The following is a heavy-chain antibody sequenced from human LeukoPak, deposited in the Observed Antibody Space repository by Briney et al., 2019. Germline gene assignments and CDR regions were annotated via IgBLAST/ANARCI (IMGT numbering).Heavy chain of an antibody. Sequence: GGSLRLSCLASEFSFSSYPMHWVRQAPGKGLECVSTISTGGGTYYADSVKGRFIVSRDNSKNTLYLQMSSLRFEDAAMYYCVRAKFTTRWEPFDYWGQGTLVTVSS. CDR3: VRAKFTTRWEPFDY. D-gene: IGHD1-14*01. J-gene: IGHJ4*02. V-gene: IGHV3-64D*06. CDR1: EFSFSSYP. CDR2: ISTGGGT.